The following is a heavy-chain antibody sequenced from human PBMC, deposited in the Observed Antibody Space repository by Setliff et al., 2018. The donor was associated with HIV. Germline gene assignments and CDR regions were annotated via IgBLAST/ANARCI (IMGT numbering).Heavy chain of an antibody. CDR3: ARGAPGRYCSGGSCSYFDY. J-gene: IGHJ4*02. V-gene: IGHV1-8*01. CDR1: GYTFTKFD. D-gene: IGHD2-15*01. Sequence: ASVKVSCKASGYTFTKFDINWVRQATGQGLEWMGWMNPNSGNTGYAQKFQGRVTMTRNTSISTAYMELSNLRSEDTAVYYCARGAPGRYCSGGSCSYFDYWGQGTLVTVSS. CDR2: MNPNSGNT.